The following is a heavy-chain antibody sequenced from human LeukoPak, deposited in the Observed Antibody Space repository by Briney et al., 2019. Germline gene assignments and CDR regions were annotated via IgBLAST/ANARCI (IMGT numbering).Heavy chain of an antibody. CDR3: ARDLSYGQGWFDP. CDR1: GYTFTSYG. V-gene: IGHV1-3*01. Sequence: ASVKVSCKASGYTFTSYGISWVRQAPGQGLEGMGWINAGNGNTKYSQKFQGRVTITRDTSASTAYMELSSLRSEDTAVYYCARDLSYGQGWFDPWGQGTLVTVSS. CDR2: INAGNGNT. J-gene: IGHJ5*02. D-gene: IGHD2-8*01.